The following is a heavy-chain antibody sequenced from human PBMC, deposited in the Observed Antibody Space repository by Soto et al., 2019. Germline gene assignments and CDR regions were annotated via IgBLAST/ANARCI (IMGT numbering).Heavy chain of an antibody. D-gene: IGHD6-19*01. CDR2: TYYRSKWYN. V-gene: IGHV6-1*01. J-gene: IGHJ5*02. CDR3: ARQQWMVLGHFDP. CDR1: GDSVSSNSAT. Sequence: SQTFSLTCAISGDSVSSNSATWNWIRQSPSRGLEWLGRTYYRSKWYNDYAVSVKSRITINPDTSKKQFSLQLNSVTPEDTAVYYCARQQWMVLGHFDPWGQGTLVTVSS.